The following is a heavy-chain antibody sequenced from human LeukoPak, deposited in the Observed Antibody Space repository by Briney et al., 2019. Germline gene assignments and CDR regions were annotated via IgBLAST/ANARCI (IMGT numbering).Heavy chain of an antibody. CDR3: ARDPIWASSWYRGGFDY. CDR2: IIPIFGTA. Sequence: ASVKVSCKASGGTFSSYAISWVRQAPGQGLEWMGRIIPIFGTANYAQNLQGRVTMTTDTSTSTAYMELRSLRFDDTAVYYCARDPIWASSWYRGGFDYWGQGTLVTVSS. J-gene: IGHJ4*02. V-gene: IGHV1-69*05. CDR1: GGTFSSYA. D-gene: IGHD6-13*01.